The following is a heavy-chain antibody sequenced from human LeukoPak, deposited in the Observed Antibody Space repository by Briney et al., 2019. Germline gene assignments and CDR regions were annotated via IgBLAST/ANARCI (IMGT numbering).Heavy chain of an antibody. J-gene: IGHJ3*02. V-gene: IGHV4-38-2*02. CDR1: GYSISSGYY. D-gene: IGHD1-26*01. CDR2: IYHSGST. Sequence: KASGTLSLTCTVSGYSISSGYYWGWIRQPPGKGLEWIGSIYHSGSTYYNPSLKSRVTISVDTSKNQFSLKLSSVTAADTAVYYCARLIVGNFDIWGQGTMVTVSS. CDR3: ARLIVGNFDI.